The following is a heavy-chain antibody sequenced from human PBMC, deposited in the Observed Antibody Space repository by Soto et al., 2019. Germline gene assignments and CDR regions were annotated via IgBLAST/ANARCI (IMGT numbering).Heavy chain of an antibody. V-gene: IGHV5-51*01. CDR2: IYPGDSDT. CDR3: ARTRSFTLGFYYDGMDV. CDR1: GYSFASYW. D-gene: IGHD6-6*01. J-gene: IGHJ6*02. Sequence: LKISCQGSGYSFASYWIGWVRQMPGKDLEWMGIIYPGDSDTRYSPSFQGQVTIPADKSLRTAYLQWTSLKASDTALYYCARTRSFTLGFYYDGMDVWGQGTTVTVSS.